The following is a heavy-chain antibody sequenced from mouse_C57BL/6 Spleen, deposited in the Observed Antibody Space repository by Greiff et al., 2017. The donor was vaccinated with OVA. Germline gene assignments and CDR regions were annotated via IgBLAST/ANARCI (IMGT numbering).Heavy chain of an antibody. CDR2: ISYDGSN. Sequence: DVKLQESGPGLVKPSQSLSLTCSVTGYSITSGYYWNWIRQFPGNKLEWMGYISYDGSNNYNPSLKNRISITRDTSKNQFFLKLNSVTTEDTATYYGASDYYGSSYGLAYWGQGTLVTVSA. CDR1: GYSITSGYY. D-gene: IGHD1-1*01. V-gene: IGHV3-6*01. J-gene: IGHJ3*01. CDR3: ASDYYGSSYGLAY.